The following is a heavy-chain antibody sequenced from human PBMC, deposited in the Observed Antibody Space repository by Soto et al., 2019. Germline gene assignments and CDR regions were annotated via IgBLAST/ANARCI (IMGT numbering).Heavy chain of an antibody. CDR1: GDSVSSKTAA. D-gene: IGHD6-19*01. Sequence: TLSLTCAISGDSVSSKTAACNWIRSSPSRGLEWLGRTYYRSNWRHDYAVSVKSRITVNPDTSKNHFSVQLNSVTPDDTAVYYCARSVAGSGFDLWGQGTRVTVSS. V-gene: IGHV6-1*01. J-gene: IGHJ4*02. CDR3: ARSVAGSGFDL. CDR2: TYYRSNWRH.